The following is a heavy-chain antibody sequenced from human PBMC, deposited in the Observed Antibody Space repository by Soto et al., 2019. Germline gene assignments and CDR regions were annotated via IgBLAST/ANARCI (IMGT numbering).Heavy chain of an antibody. CDR3: ARDLGGQIVDY. CDR2: ISGYNGNT. J-gene: IGHJ4*02. D-gene: IGHD1-26*01. Sequence: QVKLVQSGAEVKKPGASVKVSCKASGYTFTSYGISWVRQAPGQGLEWMGWISGYNGNTKSAQKLQGRVTMTTDTSTSTAYMDLRRLRSDDTAVYYCARDLGGQIVDYWGQGTLVTVSS. CDR1: GYTFTSYG. V-gene: IGHV1-18*01.